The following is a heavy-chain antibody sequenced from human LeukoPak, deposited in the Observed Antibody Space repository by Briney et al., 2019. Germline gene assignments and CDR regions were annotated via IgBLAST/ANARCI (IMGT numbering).Heavy chain of an antibody. CDR1: GVSISSSSYY. CDR3: ASPTLRSLGAFDI. CDR2: IYYSGST. V-gene: IGHV4-39*01. D-gene: IGHD3-3*01. J-gene: IGHJ3*02. Sequence: SETLSLTCTVSGVSISSSSYYWGWIRQPPGKGLEWIGSIYYSGSTYYNPSLKSRVTISVDTSKNQFSLKLSSVTAADTAVYYCASPTLRSLGAFDIWGQGTMVTVSS.